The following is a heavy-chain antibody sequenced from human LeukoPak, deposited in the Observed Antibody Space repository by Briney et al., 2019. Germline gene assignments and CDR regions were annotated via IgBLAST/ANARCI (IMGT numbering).Heavy chain of an antibody. CDR3: AKDNDYVWGTYRSTAYYFDF. CDR2: ISYDGSYK. V-gene: IGHV3-30*18. Sequence: GGSLRLSCAASGFTFSDYGMHWVRQAPGKGLGWVAIISYDGSYKYYADSLRGRLTISRDNSKSTLYLQMNSLRAEDTAVYYCAKDNDYVWGTYRSTAYYFDFWGQGTLVTVSS. J-gene: IGHJ4*02. CDR1: GFTFSDYG. D-gene: IGHD3-16*02.